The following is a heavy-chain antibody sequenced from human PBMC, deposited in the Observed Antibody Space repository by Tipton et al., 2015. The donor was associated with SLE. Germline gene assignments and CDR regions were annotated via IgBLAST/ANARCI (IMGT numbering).Heavy chain of an antibody. CDR3: ARATTSGWYPGGIDY. CDR2: INSDGSST. V-gene: IGHV3-74*01. CDR1: GFTFSSYW. J-gene: IGHJ4*02. D-gene: IGHD6-19*01. Sequence: SLRLSCAASGFTFSSYWMHWVRQAPGKGLVWVSRINSDGSSTSYADSAKGRFTISRDNAKNTLYLQMNSLRAEDTAVYYCARATTSGWYPGGIDYWGQGTLVTVSS.